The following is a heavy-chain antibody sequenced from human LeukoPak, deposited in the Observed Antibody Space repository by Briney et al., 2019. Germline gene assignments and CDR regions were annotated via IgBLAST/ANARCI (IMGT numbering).Heavy chain of an antibody. Sequence: SETLSLTCTVSGGSISSYYWSWIRQPPGKGLEWIGYIYYSGSTNYNPSLESRVTISIDTSKNQFSLKLSSVTAADTAVYYCARESITGTTDYWGQGTLVTVSS. D-gene: IGHD1-7*01. CDR3: ARESITGTTDY. CDR1: GGSISSYY. V-gene: IGHV4-59*01. J-gene: IGHJ4*02. CDR2: IYYSGST.